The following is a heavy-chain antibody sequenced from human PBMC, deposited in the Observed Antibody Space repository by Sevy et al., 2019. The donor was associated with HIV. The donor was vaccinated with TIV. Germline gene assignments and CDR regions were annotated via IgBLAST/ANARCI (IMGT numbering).Heavy chain of an antibody. J-gene: IGHJ3*02. Sequence: ASVKVSCKASGGTFSSYAISWVRQAPGQGLEWMGGIIPIFGTANYAQKFQGRVTITADESTSTAYMELSSLRSEDTVVYYCASLVDIVVVPAARGTRRAFDIWGQGTMVTVSS. CDR3: ASLVDIVVVPAARGTRRAFDI. CDR1: GGTFSSYA. V-gene: IGHV1-69*13. CDR2: IIPIFGTA. D-gene: IGHD2-2*01.